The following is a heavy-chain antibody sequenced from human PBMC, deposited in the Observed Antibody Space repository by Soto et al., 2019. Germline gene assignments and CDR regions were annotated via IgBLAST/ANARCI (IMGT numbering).Heavy chain of an antibody. V-gene: IGHV4-4*07. CDR2: IYTSGST. CDR3: AGEIGGLWFGELLFY. Sequence: QVQLQESGPGLVKPSETLSLTCTVSGGSISSYYWRWIRQPPGEGLEWIGHIYTSGSTNYNPTLKSGVAMTVDTSKHQFSLKLSSVTVADAVVYYCAGEIGGLWFGELLFYWGQGTLVTVSS. CDR1: GGSISSYY. D-gene: IGHD3-10*01. J-gene: IGHJ4*02.